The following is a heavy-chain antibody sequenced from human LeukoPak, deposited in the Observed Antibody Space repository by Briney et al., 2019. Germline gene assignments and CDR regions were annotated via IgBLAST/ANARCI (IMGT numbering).Heavy chain of an antibody. CDR1: GFTFSRHW. V-gene: IGHV3-23*01. Sequence: TGGSLRLSCAASGFTFSRHWMTWVRQAPGKGLEWVSAISGSGGRTYYADSVKGRFTIFRDNSKNTLYLQMNSLRAEDTAVYYCAKGLGAPFIWGQGTLVTVSS. D-gene: IGHD4/OR15-4a*01. CDR3: AKGLGAPFI. J-gene: IGHJ4*02. CDR2: ISGSGGRT.